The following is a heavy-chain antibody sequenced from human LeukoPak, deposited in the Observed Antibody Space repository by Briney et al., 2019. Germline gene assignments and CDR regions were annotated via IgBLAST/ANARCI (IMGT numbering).Heavy chain of an antibody. Sequence: SETLSLTCAVYGGSFSGYYWSWIRQPPGKGLEWIGEINHSGSTNYNPSLKSRVTISVDTSKNQFSLKLSSVTAADTAVYYCARPRATHYYYYMDGWGKGTTVTVSS. CDR1: GGSFSGYY. CDR3: ARPRATHYYYYMDG. V-gene: IGHV4-34*01. D-gene: IGHD5-12*01. J-gene: IGHJ6*03. CDR2: INHSGST.